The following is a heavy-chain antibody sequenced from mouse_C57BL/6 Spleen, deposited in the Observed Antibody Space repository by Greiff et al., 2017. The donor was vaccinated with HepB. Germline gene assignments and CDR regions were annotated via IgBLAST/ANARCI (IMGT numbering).Heavy chain of an antibody. V-gene: IGHV1-82*01. Sequence: QVQLQQSGPELVKPGASVKISCKASGYAFSSSWMNWVKQRPGKGLEWIGRIYPGDGDTNYNGKFKGKATLTADKSSSTAYMQLSSLTSEDSAVYFCARRGVYYAMDYWGQGTSVTVSS. J-gene: IGHJ4*01. CDR1: GYAFSSSW. CDR2: IYPGDGDT. CDR3: ARRGVYYAMDY.